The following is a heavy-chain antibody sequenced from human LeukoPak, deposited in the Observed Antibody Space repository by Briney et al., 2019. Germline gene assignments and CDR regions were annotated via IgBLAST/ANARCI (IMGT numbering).Heavy chain of an antibody. D-gene: IGHD3-3*02. Sequence: GRSLRLSCTASGFTFGDYGMSWVRQAPGKGLEWVGFIRSKAYGGTTEYAASVKGRFTISRDDPKSIAYLQMNSLKTEDTAVYYCTRARGAIFGVSIGEFDPWGQGALVTVSS. CDR1: GFTFGDYG. V-gene: IGHV3-49*04. J-gene: IGHJ5*02. CDR2: IRSKAYGGTT. CDR3: TRARGAIFGVSIGEFDP.